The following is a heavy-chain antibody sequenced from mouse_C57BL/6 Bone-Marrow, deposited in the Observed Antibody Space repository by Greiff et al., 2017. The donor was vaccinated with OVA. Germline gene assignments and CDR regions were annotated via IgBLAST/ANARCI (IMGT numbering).Heavy chain of an antibody. CDR2: INPNNGGT. CDR1: GYTFTDYY. J-gene: IGHJ3*01. D-gene: IGHD1-1*01. V-gene: IGHV1-26*01. CDR3: ARGGPGPPYGPAWFAY. Sequence: EVQLQQSGPELVKPGASVKISCKASGYTFTDYYMNWVKQSHGKSLEWIGDINPNNGGTSYNQKFKGKATLTVDKSSSTAYMERRSLTSEDSAVYYCARGGPGPPYGPAWFAYWGQGTLVTVSA.